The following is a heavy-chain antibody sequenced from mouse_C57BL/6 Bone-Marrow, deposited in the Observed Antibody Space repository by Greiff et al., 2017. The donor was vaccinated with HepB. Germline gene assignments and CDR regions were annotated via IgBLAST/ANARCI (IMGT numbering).Heavy chain of an antibody. CDR2: INPYNGGT. CDR1: GYTFTDYY. Sequence: VQLKQSGPVLVKPGASVKMSCKASGYTFTDYYMNWVKQSHGKSLEWIGVINPYNGGTSYNQKFKGKATLTVDKSSSTAYMELNSLTSEDSAVYYCARGVTTTGGYWYFDVWGTGTTVTVSS. V-gene: IGHV1-19*01. CDR3: ARGVTTTGGYWYFDV. J-gene: IGHJ1*03. D-gene: IGHD2-2*01.